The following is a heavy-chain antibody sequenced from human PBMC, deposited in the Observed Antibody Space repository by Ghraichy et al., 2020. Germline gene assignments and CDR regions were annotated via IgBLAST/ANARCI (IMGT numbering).Heavy chain of an antibody. Sequence: GESLNISCKGSGYSFTSYWIGWVRQMPGKGLEWMGIIYPGDSDTRYSPSFQGQVTISADKSISTAYLQWSSLKASETAMYYCARLAETFGGENWFDPWGQGTLVTVSS. CDR1: GYSFTSYW. J-gene: IGHJ5*02. CDR3: ARLAETFGGENWFDP. V-gene: IGHV5-51*01. D-gene: IGHD3-16*01. CDR2: IYPGDSDT.